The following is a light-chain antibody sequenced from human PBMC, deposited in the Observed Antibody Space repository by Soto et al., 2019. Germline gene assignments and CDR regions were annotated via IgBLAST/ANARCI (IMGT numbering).Light chain of an antibody. CDR1: QTIIGNY. CDR3: EQHVNSVYI. Sequence: ESVLTQSPGTLSLSPGERATLSCRASQTIIGNYLAWYQQKPGQAPRLLIYGASNRATGVPDRFSGSYSGTDFSLTITRLEPEDFAVYYCEQHVNSVYIFGQGTKVELK. J-gene: IGKJ2*01. CDR2: GAS. V-gene: IGKV3-20*01.